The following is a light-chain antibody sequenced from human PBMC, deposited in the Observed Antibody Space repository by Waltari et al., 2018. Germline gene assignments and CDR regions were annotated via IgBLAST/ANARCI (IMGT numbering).Light chain of an antibody. V-gene: IGLV2-11*01. CDR3: CSFAGSYTWV. J-gene: IGLJ3*02. CDR1: SSDVGGYKH. CDR2: DVA. Sequence: QSALTQPRSVSGSPGQSVTISCTGTSSDVGGYKHVSWYQQHPGKAPKLIFYDVAERSSGVSDRCYGSKSGNTASLTISGLQPEDEADYCCCSFAGSYTWVFGGGTKVTVL.